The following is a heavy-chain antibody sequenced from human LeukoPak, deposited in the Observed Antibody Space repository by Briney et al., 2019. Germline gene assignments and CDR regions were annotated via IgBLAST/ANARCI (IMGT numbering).Heavy chain of an antibody. J-gene: IGHJ4*02. V-gene: IGHV3-30*02. D-gene: IGHD5-18*01. CDR2: IRYDGSNK. Sequence: GGSLRLSCAASGFTFSSYGMHWVRQAPGKGLEWVAFIRYDGSNKYYADSVKGRFTISRDNSKNTLYLQMNSLRAEDTAVYYCAKVGGYSYVPDYWGQGTLVTVSS. CDR3: AKVGGYSYVPDY. CDR1: GFTFSSYG.